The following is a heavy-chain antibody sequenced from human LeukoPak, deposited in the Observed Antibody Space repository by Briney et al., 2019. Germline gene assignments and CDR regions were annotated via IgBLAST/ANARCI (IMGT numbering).Heavy chain of an antibody. CDR3: ARRPRGFGELLYYFDY. V-gene: IGHV3-53*05. CDR1: GFTVSSNY. Sequence: GGSLRLSCAASGFTVSSNYMSWVRQAPGKGLEWVSVIYSGGSTYYADSVKGRCTIPRDNSKNTLYLQMNSLRAEDTAVYYCARRPRGFGELLYYFDYWGQGTLVTVSS. CDR2: IYSGGST. J-gene: IGHJ4*02. D-gene: IGHD3-10*01.